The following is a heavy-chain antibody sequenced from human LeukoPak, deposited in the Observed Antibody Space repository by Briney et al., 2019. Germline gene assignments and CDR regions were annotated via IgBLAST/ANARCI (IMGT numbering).Heavy chain of an antibody. V-gene: IGHV3-30*18. CDR1: GFTFSTYG. J-gene: IGHJ6*02. D-gene: IGHD6-13*01. CDR3: AKDGLASRXDSXAPXIXXXXXV. CDR2: LSYDGQIK. Sequence: PGGSLRLSCAASGFTFSTYGMHWVRHTPGKGLEWVAVLSYDGQIKYYADSVRGRFTISRDNSKNTLYLQMNSLRREDTAIYYCAKDGLASRXDSXAPXIXXXXXVWGXXXTXTVSS.